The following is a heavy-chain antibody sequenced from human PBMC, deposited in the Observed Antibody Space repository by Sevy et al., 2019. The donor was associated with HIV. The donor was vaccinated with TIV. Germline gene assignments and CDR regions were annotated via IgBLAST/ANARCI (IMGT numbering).Heavy chain of an antibody. J-gene: IGHJ4*02. D-gene: IGHD6-13*01. Sequence: GGSLRLSCAASGFTFDDYGMSWVRQAPGKGLEWVSGINWNGGSTGYADSVKGRFTISRDNAKNSLYLQMNSLRAEDTALYYYAKEGLAAGTFRYFDYWGQGTLVTVSS. CDR3: AKEGLAAGTFRYFDY. CDR1: GFTFDDYG. CDR2: INWNGGST. V-gene: IGHV3-20*04.